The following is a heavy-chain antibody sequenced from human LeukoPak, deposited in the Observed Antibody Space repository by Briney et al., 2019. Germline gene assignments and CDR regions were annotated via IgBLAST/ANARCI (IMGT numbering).Heavy chain of an antibody. CDR1: GFTFSSYS. CDR2: ISSSSSTI. Sequence: PGGSLRLSCAASGFTFSSYSMNWVRQAPGKGLEWVSYISSSSSTIYYADSVKGRFTISRDNAKNSLYLQMNSLRAEDTAVYHCARERARGSWPVDYWGQGTLVTVSS. D-gene: IGHD6-13*01. J-gene: IGHJ4*02. CDR3: ARERARGSWPVDY. V-gene: IGHV3-48*01.